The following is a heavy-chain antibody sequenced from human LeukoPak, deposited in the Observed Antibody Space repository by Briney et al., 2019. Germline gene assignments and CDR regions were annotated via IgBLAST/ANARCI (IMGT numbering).Heavy chain of an antibody. CDR3: GREAWFDP. CDR1: GFTFSSYS. Sequence: GGSLRLSCAASGFTFSSYSMNWVRQAPGKGLEWVSCISSSSSTIYYADSVKGRFTISRDNAKSSLYLEMNSLRAEDTAVYYCGREAWFDPWGQGTLVTVSS. V-gene: IGHV3-48*04. J-gene: IGHJ5*02. CDR2: ISSSSSTI.